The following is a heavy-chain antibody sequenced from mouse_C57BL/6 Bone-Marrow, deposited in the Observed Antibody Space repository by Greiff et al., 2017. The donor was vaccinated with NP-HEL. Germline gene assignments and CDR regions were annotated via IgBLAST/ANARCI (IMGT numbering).Heavy chain of an antibody. Sequence: VQLQQSGAELVKPGASVKISCKASGYAFSSYWMNWVKQRPGKGLEWIGQIYPGDGDTNSNGKFKGKATLTADKSSSTAYMQLSSLTSEDSAVYFCARGGIYYGNWAWFAYWGQGTLVTVSA. CDR3: ARGGIYYGNWAWFAY. CDR1: GYAFSSYW. V-gene: IGHV1-80*01. D-gene: IGHD2-1*01. CDR2: IYPGDGDT. J-gene: IGHJ3*01.